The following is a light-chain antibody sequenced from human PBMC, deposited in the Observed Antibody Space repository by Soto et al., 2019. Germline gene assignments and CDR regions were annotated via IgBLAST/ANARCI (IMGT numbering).Light chain of an antibody. V-gene: IGLV2-14*01. CDR2: EVS. CDR1: SSDVGGYNY. CDR3: SSYTSSSTLLV. Sequence: QSALTXPASVSGSPGQSITISCTGTSSDVGGYNYVSWYQQHPGKAPKLMIYEVSNRPSGVSNRFSGSKSGNTASLTISGLQAEDEADYYCSSYTSSSTLLVFGTGTKVTVL. J-gene: IGLJ1*01.